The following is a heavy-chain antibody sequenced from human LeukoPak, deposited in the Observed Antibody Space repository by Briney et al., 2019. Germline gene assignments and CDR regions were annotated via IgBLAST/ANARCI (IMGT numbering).Heavy chain of an antibody. D-gene: IGHD2-2*01. CDR3: ARGLVVVPAARTYNWFDP. V-gene: IGHV1-2*02. CDR2: INPNSGGT. CDR1: GYTFTGYY. Sequence: ASVKVSCKASGYTFTGYYMHWVRQAPGQGLEWMGWINPNSGGTNYAQKFQGRVTMTRDTSISTAYMELSRLRSDDTAVYYCARGLVVVPAARTYNWFDPWGQGTLVTVSS. J-gene: IGHJ5*02.